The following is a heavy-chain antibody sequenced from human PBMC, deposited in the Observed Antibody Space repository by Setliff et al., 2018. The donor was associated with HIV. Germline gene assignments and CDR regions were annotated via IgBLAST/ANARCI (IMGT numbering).Heavy chain of an antibody. CDR2: IYSGGIT. V-gene: IGHV3-66*01. CDR1: GFTVSSTY. Sequence: GGSLRLSCAASGFTVSSTYINWVRQAPGKGLEWVSVIYSGGITYYAGSVKGRFTISRDISKNTVYFQMNSLRAEDTAVYYCARSVRPIYYYFDLGVWGQGTTVTVSS. CDR3: ARSVRPIYYYFDLGV. D-gene: IGHD3-3*01. J-gene: IGHJ6*02.